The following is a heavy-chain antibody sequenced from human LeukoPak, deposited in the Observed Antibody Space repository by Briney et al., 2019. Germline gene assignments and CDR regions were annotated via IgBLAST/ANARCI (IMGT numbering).Heavy chain of an antibody. D-gene: IGHD2-8*02. CDR2: ISPDGTTT. CDR3: TRVLAGRSGLMDV. CDR1: GFTFSGYW. V-gene: IGHV3-74*01. J-gene: IGHJ6*02. Sequence: GGSLRLSCAASGFTFSGYWMHWVRQAPGKGLVWVSRISPDGTTTNYADSAEGRFTISRDNAKNTLYLQMNGPRDEDAAVYYCTRVLAGRSGLMDVWGRGTAITVSS.